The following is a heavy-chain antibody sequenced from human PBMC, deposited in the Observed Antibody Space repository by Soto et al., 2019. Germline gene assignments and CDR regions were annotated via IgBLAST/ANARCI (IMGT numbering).Heavy chain of an antibody. CDR2: INPNSGGT. Sequence: GASVKVSCKASGYTFTGYYMHWVRQAPGQGLEWMGWINPNSGGTNYAQKFQGRVTMTRDTSISTAYMELSSLRSDDTAVYYCARDRTFIHPPIAVAGDQVYYYYSGMDVWGQGTTVTVSS. D-gene: IGHD6-19*01. V-gene: IGHV1-2*02. J-gene: IGHJ6*02. CDR1: GYTFTGYY. CDR3: ARDRTFIHPPIAVAGDQVYYYYSGMDV.